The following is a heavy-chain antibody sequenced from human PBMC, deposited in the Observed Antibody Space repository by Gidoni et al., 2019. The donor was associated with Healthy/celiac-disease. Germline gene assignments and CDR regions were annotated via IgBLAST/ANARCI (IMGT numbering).Heavy chain of an antibody. J-gene: IGHJ4*02. D-gene: IGHD3-22*01. V-gene: IGHV5-51*01. Sequence: EVQLVQSGAEVKKPGESLKISCKGSGYSFTRSWIGWVRQMPGKGLEWMGIIYPGDSDTRYSPSFQGQVTISADKSISTAYLQWSSLKASDTAMYYCARLFWYYYDSAELNPFDYWGQGTLVTVSS. CDR3: ARLFWYYYDSAELNPFDY. CDR1: GYSFTRSW. CDR2: IYPGDSDT.